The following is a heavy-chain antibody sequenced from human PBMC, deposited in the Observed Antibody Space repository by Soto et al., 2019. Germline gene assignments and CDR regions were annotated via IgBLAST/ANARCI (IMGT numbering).Heavy chain of an antibody. Sequence: RSLSCAASGFTFSRYSMNWVRQAPGKGLEWVSSISSSSSYIYYADSVKGRFTISRDNAKNSLYMQMNSLRAEGTAVYYCARDRWDIVATPTGTGSHYYSGMDVWGQGTTVTVSS. V-gene: IGHV3-21*01. J-gene: IGHJ6*02. CDR2: ISSSSSYI. CDR3: ARDRWDIVATPTGTGSHYYSGMDV. CDR1: GFTFSRYS. D-gene: IGHD5-12*01.